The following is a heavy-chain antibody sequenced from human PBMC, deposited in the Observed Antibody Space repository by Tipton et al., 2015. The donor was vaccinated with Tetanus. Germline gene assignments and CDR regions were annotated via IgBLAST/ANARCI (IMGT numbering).Heavy chain of an antibody. D-gene: IGHD1-1*01. Sequence: TLSLTCTVSGGSIRSSSYYWGWIHQPPGKGLEWIGTIYSGGSTYYNPSLKSRVTIYVDTSKKQFSLRLSSVTAADTAVYYCARAVGRVDFSGMMTARFLDSWGQGTLVTVSS. V-gene: IGHV4-39*01. CDR2: IYSGGST. CDR3: ARAVGRVDFSGMMTARFLDS. J-gene: IGHJ4*02. CDR1: GGSIRSSSYY.